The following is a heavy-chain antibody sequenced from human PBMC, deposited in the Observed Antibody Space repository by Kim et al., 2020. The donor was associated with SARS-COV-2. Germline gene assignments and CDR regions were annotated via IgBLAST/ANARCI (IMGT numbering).Heavy chain of an antibody. V-gene: IGHV3-30*01. J-gene: IGHJ6*02. CDR3: ARDRLSAAEDYYYGMDV. Sequence: KGRFTISRDNSKNTLYLKMNSLRAEDTAVYYCARDRLSAAEDYYYGMDVWGQGTTVTVSS. D-gene: IGHD2-2*01.